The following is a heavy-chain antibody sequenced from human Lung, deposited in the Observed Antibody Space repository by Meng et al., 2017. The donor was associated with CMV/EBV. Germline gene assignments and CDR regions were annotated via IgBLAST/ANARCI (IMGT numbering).Heavy chain of an antibody. V-gene: IGHV1-69*05. D-gene: IGHD2-2*02. Sequence: SVKVSXKASGGTFNNYAINWVRQAPGQGLERMGGIIPISGTTNYAQKFQGRVTITTDESTSTGYMELSSLKSEDTAVYYCAREPDAIRTFDDWGQGTLVTVSS. CDR2: IIPISGTT. CDR3: AREPDAIRTFDD. CDR1: GGTFNNYA. J-gene: IGHJ4*02.